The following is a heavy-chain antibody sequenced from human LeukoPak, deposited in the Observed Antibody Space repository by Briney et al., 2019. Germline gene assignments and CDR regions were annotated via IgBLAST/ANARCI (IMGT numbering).Heavy chain of an antibody. J-gene: IGHJ4*02. Sequence: GGGLRLSCAASLFTFIDYYMSSIRQAPGRGVGWGSDICSSGSTTYYADSLRGGFTISRENPKNSLSLQMNSLRAGHTPGYNFAREIKGGHTATFYYWGEGTLVTVSS. V-gene: IGHV3-11*04. CDR1: LFTFIDYY. CDR3: AREIKGGHTATFYY. D-gene: IGHD5-18*01. CDR2: ICSSGSTT.